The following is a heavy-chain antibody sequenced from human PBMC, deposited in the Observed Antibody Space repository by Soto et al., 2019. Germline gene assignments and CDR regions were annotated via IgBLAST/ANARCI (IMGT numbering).Heavy chain of an antibody. V-gene: IGHV3-73*02. CDR3: SRRAQYSSGQWGMDV. Sequence: EVQLVESGGGSVQPGGSLKLSCAASGFAFSDSTIHWVRQASGKGLEWVGRIRSEANSYATAYTASVKGRFTISRDDSKSTADLQMSSLKTEDTAVYYCSRRAQYSSGQWGMDVWCQGTTVTVSS. J-gene: IGHJ6*02. CDR1: GFAFSDST. CDR2: IRSEANSYAT. D-gene: IGHD6-19*01.